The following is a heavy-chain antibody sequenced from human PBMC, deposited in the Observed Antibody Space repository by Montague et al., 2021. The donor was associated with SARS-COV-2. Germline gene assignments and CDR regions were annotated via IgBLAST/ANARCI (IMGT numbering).Heavy chain of an antibody. V-gene: IGHV3-48*03. D-gene: IGHD3-22*01. J-gene: IGHJ4*01. Sequence: SLRLSCPASGFTFSSYEMNWVRQAPGKGLEWVSDISSGGGTMYYAGSVKGRFTISRDNAKNSLYLQMNSLRAEDTAVYYCARGNYDSSGNYPAYYFDNWGQGTLVTVSS. CDR2: ISSGGGTM. CDR1: GFTFSSYE. CDR3: ARGNYDSSGNYPAYYFDN.